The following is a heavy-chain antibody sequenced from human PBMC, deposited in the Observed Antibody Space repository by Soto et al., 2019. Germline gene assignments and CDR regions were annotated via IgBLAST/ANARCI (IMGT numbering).Heavy chain of an antibody. Sequence: QVQLQESGPGLVKPSETLSLTCAVSGDSISSTPYSWGWIRQPPGKGLEWIGTIYYGGTTNYNPSLGGRVTMSVDTSKNQFSLKVNSVTAADTAVYHCTRGRYCSSSSCYFDYWGLGTLVTVSS. CDR1: GDSISSTPYS. J-gene: IGHJ4*02. V-gene: IGHV4-39*01. D-gene: IGHD2-2*01. CDR2: IYYGGTT. CDR3: TRGRYCSSSSCYFDY.